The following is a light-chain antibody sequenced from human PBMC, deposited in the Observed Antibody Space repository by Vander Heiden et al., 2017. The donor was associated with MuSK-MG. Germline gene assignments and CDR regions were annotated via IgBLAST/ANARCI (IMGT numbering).Light chain of an antibody. CDR1: SSDIGYVGGRHF. V-gene: IGLV2-14*01. Sequence: QSPLTQPASVSGSLGQSITISCAGASSDIGYVGGRHFVSWYQQHPGRAPKVIIYEVTNRPSGVSDRFSGSKSGNTASLTISGLQAEDEADYYCSLYTNSNTWVFGGGTKLTVL. CDR3: SLYTNSNTWV. CDR2: EVT. J-gene: IGLJ3*02.